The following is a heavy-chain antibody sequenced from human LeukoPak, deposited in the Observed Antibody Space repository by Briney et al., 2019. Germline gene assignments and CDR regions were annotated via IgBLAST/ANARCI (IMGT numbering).Heavy chain of an antibody. Sequence: GGSLRLSCAASGFTFSDFHMSWIRQAPGKGLEWVSYISSSGSTIYCADSVKGRFTISRDNAKNSLYLQLNSLRAEDTAVYYCARDPLLLQLWGTFDYWGQGTLVTVSS. V-gene: IGHV3-11*04. CDR3: ARDPLLLQLWGTFDY. J-gene: IGHJ4*02. D-gene: IGHD5-18*01. CDR1: GFTFSDFH. CDR2: ISSSGSTI.